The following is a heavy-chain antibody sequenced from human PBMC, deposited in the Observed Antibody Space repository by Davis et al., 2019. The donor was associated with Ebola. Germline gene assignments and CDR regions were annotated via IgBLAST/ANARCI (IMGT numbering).Heavy chain of an antibody. V-gene: IGHV1-58*01. Sequence: AASVKVSCKASGFTFTSSAVQWVRQARGQRLEWIGWIVVGSGNTVCAQKFQERVTITRDMSTSTAYMELSSLRSDDTAIYYCARLNKDSGTDYWGQGTLVTVSS. D-gene: IGHD3-10*01. CDR3: ARLNKDSGTDY. CDR1: GFTFTSSA. J-gene: IGHJ4*02. CDR2: IVVGSGNT.